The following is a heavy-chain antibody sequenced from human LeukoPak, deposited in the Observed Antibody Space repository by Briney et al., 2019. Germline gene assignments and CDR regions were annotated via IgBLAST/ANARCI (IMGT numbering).Heavy chain of an antibody. V-gene: IGHV4-34*01. D-gene: IGHD3-10*01. CDR3: ARRLNYYGSGSYYGY. CDR1: GGSFSGYY. Sequence: SETLSLTCAVYGGSFSGYYWSWIRQPPGKGLEWIGEINHSGSTNYNPSLKSRVTISVDTSKNQFSLKLSSVTAADTAVYYCARRLNYYGSGSYYGYWGQGTLVTVSS. CDR2: INHSGST. J-gene: IGHJ4*02.